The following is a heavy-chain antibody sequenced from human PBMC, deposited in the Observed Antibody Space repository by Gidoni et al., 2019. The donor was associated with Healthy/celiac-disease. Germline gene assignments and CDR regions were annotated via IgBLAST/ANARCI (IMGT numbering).Heavy chain of an antibody. CDR1: GFTASGPA. V-gene: IGHV3-73*01. D-gene: IGHD4-17*01. J-gene: IGHJ3*02. CDR3: TSHDYGDYVDDAFDI. CDR2: SRSNANSYAT. Sequence: EVQLEESGGGWDQPGGCLKLACAAAGFTASGPAINWVCQASGKGLEWVGRSRSNANSYATAYAASVKGPFTLSRDASKNTAYLQMHSLNTEDTAVYYCTSHDYGDYVDDAFDIWGQGTMVTVSS.